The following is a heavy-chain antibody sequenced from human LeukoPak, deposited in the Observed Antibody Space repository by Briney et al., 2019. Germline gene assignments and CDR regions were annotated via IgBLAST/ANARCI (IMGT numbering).Heavy chain of an antibody. CDR2: ISGSGGST. Sequence: GGFLRLSCAASGFTFSSYAMSWVRQAPGKGLEWVSAISGSGGSTYYADSVKGRFTISRDNSKNTLYLQMNSLRAEDTAVYYCAKSSSSWSSAGDYFDYWGQGTLVTVSS. CDR1: GFTFSSYA. D-gene: IGHD6-13*01. V-gene: IGHV3-23*01. CDR3: AKSSSSWSSAGDYFDY. J-gene: IGHJ4*02.